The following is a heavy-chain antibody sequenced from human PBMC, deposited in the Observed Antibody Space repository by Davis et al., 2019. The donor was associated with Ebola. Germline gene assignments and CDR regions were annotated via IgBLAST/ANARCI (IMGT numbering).Heavy chain of an antibody. CDR3: ARRSAAGGVYDN. J-gene: IGHJ1*01. D-gene: IGHD6-13*01. V-gene: IGHV3-74*01. CDR2: IDGDGSTT. Sequence: GESLKISCAASGFTFSDYWMHWVRQAPGKGLVCVSRIDGDGSTTHYADSGKGRFTISRDNAKNTLYLQMNSLRAEDTAVYYCARRSAAGGVYDNWGQGTLVTVSS. CDR1: GFTFSDYW.